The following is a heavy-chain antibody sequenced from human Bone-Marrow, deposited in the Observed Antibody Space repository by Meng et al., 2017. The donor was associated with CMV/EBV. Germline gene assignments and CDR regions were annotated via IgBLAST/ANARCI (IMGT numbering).Heavy chain of an antibody. J-gene: IGHJ6*01. D-gene: IGHD3-16*02. CDR3: ARLSLGELSFQYYYYGMDV. V-gene: IGHV1-2*02. Sequence: ASVKVSCKASGYTFTGYYMHWVRQAPGQGLEWMGWINPNSGGTNYAQKFQGRVTMTRDTSISTAYMELGRVRSHDTAVYYWARLSLGELSFQYYYYGMDVWGQGNTVTVYS. CDR2: INPNSGGT. CDR1: GYTFTGYY.